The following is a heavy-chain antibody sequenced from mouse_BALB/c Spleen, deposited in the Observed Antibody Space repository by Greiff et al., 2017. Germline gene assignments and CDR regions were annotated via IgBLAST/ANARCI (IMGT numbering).Heavy chain of an antibody. J-gene: IGHJ2*01. V-gene: IGHV5-12-1*01. CDR1: GFAFTSYD. Sequence: EVHLVESGGGLVTPGGSLKLSCAASGFAFTSYDMSWVRQTPEKRLEWVAYISSGGGSTYYPDTVKGRFTISRYNAKNTLYLQMSSLKSEDTDMYYCARRVHGNFDYWGQGTTLTVS. CDR2: ISSGGGST. D-gene: IGHD2-1*01. CDR3: ARRVHGNFDY.